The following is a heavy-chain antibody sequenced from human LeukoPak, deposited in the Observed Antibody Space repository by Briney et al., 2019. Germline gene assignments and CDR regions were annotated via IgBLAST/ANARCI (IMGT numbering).Heavy chain of an antibody. CDR2: IKEDGSEK. CDR1: GFTFSSYW. CDR3: ARVPITLAGTKDAKYFQH. D-gene: IGHD6-19*01. J-gene: IGHJ1*01. Sequence: GGSLRLSCAASGFTFSSYWMSWVRQAPGRGLEWVANIKEDGSEKYYVDSVRGRFTISRDNAKNSLYLQMNSLGAEDTAVYYCARVPITLAGTKDAKYFQHWGQGTLVTVSS. V-gene: IGHV3-7*01.